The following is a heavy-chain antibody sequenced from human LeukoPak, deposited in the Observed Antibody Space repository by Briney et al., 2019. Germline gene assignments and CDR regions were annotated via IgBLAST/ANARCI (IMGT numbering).Heavy chain of an antibody. CDR1: GFSLNTRGVG. CDR2: IYWDDDR. Sequence: SGPKLLNPTQTLTLTCTFSGFSLNTRGVGVGWIRQPPGRALEWLALIYWDDDRRYSPSLKSRLTITKDTSRNQVVLTMTNMDPVDTATYFCAHRKNYYDSSVFDNWGQGTLVTVSS. CDR3: AHRKNYYDSSVFDN. J-gene: IGHJ4*02. D-gene: IGHD3-22*01. V-gene: IGHV2-5*02.